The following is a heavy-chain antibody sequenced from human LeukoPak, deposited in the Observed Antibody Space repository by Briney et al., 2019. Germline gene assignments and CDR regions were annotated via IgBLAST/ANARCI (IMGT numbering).Heavy chain of an antibody. CDR1: GFSYSSYA. V-gene: IGHV3-23*01. CDR2: ISGSGDT. J-gene: IGHJ5*01. D-gene: IGHD4-23*01. CDR3: ARTEGTVAYDS. Sequence: GGSLRLSCAVSGFSYSSYAMSWVRQAPGKGLEGVSTISGSGDTYYVDSVKGRFTISRDNSKNTLYLQVNSLRAEDTAVYYCARTEGTVAYDSWGQGTLVTVSS.